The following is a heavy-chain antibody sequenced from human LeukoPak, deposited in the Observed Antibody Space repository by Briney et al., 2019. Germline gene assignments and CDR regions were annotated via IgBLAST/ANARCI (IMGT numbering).Heavy chain of an antibody. D-gene: IGHD3-22*01. CDR1: GGSISSYY. CDR2: IYTSGST. Sequence: KPSETLSLTCTVPGGSISSYYWSWIRQPAGKGLEWIGRIYTSGSTNYNPSLKSRVTMSVDTSKNQFSLKLSSVTAADTAVYYCARVIYYDSSGYWGTGFDYWGQGTLVTVSS. V-gene: IGHV4-4*07. J-gene: IGHJ4*02. CDR3: ARVIYYDSSGYWGTGFDY.